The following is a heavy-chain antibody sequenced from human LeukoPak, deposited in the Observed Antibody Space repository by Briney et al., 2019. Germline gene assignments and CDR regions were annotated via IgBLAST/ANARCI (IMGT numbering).Heavy chain of an antibody. Sequence: GGSLRLSCAASGFTFSTYWMNWVRQAPGKGLEWVANIKPDGRETYYVDSVKGRFTISRDNAKNSLYLQMNSLRAEDTAVYYCFGRGDWFDPWGQGTLVTVSS. CDR1: GFTFSTYW. CDR3: FGRGDWFDP. V-gene: IGHV3-7*03. J-gene: IGHJ5*02. D-gene: IGHD3-10*01. CDR2: IKPDGRET.